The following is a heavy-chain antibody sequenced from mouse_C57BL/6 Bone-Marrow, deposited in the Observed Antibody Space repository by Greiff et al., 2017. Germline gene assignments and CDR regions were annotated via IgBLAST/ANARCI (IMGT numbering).Heavy chain of an antibody. Sequence: EVMLVESGGGLVQPGGSLKLSCAASGFTFSDYGMAWVRQAPRKGPEWVAFISNLAYSIYYADTVTGRFTISRENAKNTLYLEMSSRRSEDTAMYYCVGHGGSYAMDYWGQGTSVTVSS. J-gene: IGHJ4*01. D-gene: IGHD1-1*02. CDR2: ISNLAYSI. CDR1: GFTFSDYG. CDR3: VGHGGSYAMDY. V-gene: IGHV5-15*01.